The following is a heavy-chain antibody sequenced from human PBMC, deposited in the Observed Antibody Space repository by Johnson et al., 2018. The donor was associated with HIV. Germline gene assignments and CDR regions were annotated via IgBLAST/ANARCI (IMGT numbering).Heavy chain of an antibody. V-gene: IGHV3-23*04. CDR1: GFTFNDHA. D-gene: IGHD3-10*01. CDR2: SSRSGGIT. Sequence: VQLVESGGGLVQPGGSLRLSCAASGFTFNDHAMNWVRQAPGKGLEWVSVFSSSRSGGITLYADSVKGRFTISKDNSRNTLFLHMNSLRADDTAVYYCAIGRGEFPRHAFDIWGQGTMVTVSS. CDR3: AIGRGEFPRHAFDI. J-gene: IGHJ3*02.